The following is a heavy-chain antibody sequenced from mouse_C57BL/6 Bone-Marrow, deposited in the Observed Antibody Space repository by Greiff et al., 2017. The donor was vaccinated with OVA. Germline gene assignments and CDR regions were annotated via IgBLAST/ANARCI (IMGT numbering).Heavy chain of an antibody. CDR2: IYPGSGST. J-gene: IGHJ3*01. V-gene: IGHV1-55*01. Sequence: VQLQQPGAELVKPGASVKMSCKASGYTFTSYWITWVKQRPGQGLEWIGDIYPGSGSTNYNEKFKSKATLTVETSSSTAYMQLSSLTSEDSAVYYCANLRPWFAYWGQGTLVTVSA. D-gene: IGHD1-2*01. CDR3: ANLRPWFAY. CDR1: GYTFTSYW.